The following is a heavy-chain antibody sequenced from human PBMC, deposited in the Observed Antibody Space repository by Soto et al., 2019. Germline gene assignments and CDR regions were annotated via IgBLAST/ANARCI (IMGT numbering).Heavy chain of an antibody. CDR3: ARATQLSNRGVRGLFAS. CDR2: ISPYNGDT. Sequence: QVQLVQSGADVKKPGASVKVSCKASGYTFTSYGISWVRQAPGQGLEWVGWISPYNGDTNYAQKLQGRVTMTADTFPSTAYTELRSLISDDTAVYYCARATQLSNRGVRGLFASWGQGTLVTVSS. V-gene: IGHV1-18*01. J-gene: IGHJ5*01. CDR1: GYTFTSYG. D-gene: IGHD2-2*01.